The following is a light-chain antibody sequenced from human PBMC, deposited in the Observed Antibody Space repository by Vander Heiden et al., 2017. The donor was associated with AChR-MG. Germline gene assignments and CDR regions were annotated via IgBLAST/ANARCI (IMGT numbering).Light chain of an antibody. V-gene: IGKV1-17*01. CDR3: RQQNSYPWT. Sequence: DIQMTQSPSSLSASVGGRVTPCRASQGIRNDLGWYQQKPGKAPKRLIYAASRLQRGVPSRFSGSGSGTEFTLTISSLQPEDFATYYCRQQNSYPWTFGQGTKVEIK. J-gene: IGKJ1*01. CDR2: AAS. CDR1: QGIRND.